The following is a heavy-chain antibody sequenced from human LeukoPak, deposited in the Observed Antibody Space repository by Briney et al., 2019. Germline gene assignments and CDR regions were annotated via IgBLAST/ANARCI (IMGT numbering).Heavy chain of an antibody. Sequence: PSQTLSLTCTVSGGSISSGSYYWCWLRQPAGKGLEWVGRIYTSGSTNYNPSLKSRVTISVDTSKNQFSLKLSSVTAADTAVYYCARGLPRPLDYYMDVWGKGTTVTVSS. CDR1: GGSISSGSYY. D-gene: IGHD6-6*01. CDR2: IYTSGST. J-gene: IGHJ6*03. V-gene: IGHV4-61*02. CDR3: ARGLPRPLDYYMDV.